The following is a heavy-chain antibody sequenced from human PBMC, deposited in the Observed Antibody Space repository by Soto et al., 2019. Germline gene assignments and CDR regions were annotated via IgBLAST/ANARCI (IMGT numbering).Heavy chain of an antibody. CDR2: IHYIGST. D-gene: IGHD6-13*01. CDR3: ARDKGIVAADYGYFAL. V-gene: IGHV4-59*01. Sequence: QVQLQESGPGLVKPSETLSLTCNVSGGSISSNYWSWIRQPPGKGLEWIGYIHYIGSTNYNPSLTSRVPISVDTSKNQFSLKLSSVTAADTAVYYCARDKGIVAADYGYFALWGRGTLVTVSS. CDR1: GGSISSNY. J-gene: IGHJ2*01.